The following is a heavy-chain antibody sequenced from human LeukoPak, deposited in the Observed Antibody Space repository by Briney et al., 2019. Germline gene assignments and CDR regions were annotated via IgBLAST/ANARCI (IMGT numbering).Heavy chain of an antibody. CDR1: GFTFSSYE. Sequence: GSLRLSCAASGFTFSSYEMNWVRQAPGKGLAWVSYISSSGSTIYYADSVKGRFTISRDNAKNSLYLQMNSLRAEDTAVYYCARVVPAAPFDYWGQGTLVTVSS. J-gene: IGHJ4*02. CDR3: ARVVPAAPFDY. CDR2: ISSSGSTI. V-gene: IGHV3-48*03. D-gene: IGHD2-2*01.